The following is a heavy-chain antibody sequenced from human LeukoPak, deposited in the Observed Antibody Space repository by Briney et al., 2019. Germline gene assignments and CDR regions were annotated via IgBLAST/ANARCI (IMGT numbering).Heavy chain of an antibody. J-gene: IGHJ3*02. CDR1: GSTFSSYA. CDR2: ISYDGSNK. CDR3: ARGGGIDFWSGYDAFDI. D-gene: IGHD3-3*01. V-gene: IGHV3-30*01. Sequence: PGRSLRLSCAATGSTFSSYAMHWVRQAPGKGLEWVAVISYDGSNKYYADSVKGRFTISRDNSKNTLYLQMNSLRAEDTAVYYCARGGGIDFWSGYDAFDIWGQGTMVTVSS.